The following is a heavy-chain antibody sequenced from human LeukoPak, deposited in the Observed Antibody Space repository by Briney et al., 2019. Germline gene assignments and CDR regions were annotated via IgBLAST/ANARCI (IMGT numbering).Heavy chain of an antibody. CDR1: GFSFNIFG. CDR2: IRSDGSQK. D-gene: IGHD3-3*01. J-gene: IGHJ4*02. V-gene: IGHV3-30*02. Sequence: PWGSQRLSCVASGFSFNIFGMHWVRQTPGKGLKWLAFIRSDGSQKDYAQSVRGRFTISRDNSENTLYLQMNSLRGDDTAVYYCAKDRSGVGPTAADFWGQGTLVTVSS. CDR3: AKDRSGVGPTAADF.